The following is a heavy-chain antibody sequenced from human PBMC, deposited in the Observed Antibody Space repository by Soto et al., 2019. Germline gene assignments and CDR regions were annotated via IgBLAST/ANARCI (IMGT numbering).Heavy chain of an antibody. Sequence: GGSLRLSCAASGFTFSSYAMSWVRQAPGKGLEWVSAISGSGGSTYYADSVKGRFTISRDNSKNTLYLQMNSLRAEDTAAYYCAKLKHWGSYRRYFDYWGQGTLVTVSS. CDR3: AKLKHWGSYRRYFDY. CDR1: GFTFSSYA. CDR2: ISGSGGST. D-gene: IGHD3-16*02. V-gene: IGHV3-23*01. J-gene: IGHJ4*02.